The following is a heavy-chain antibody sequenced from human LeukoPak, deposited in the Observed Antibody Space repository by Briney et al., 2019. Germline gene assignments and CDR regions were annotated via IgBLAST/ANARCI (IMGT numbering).Heavy chain of an antibody. CDR1: GFTFSSYW. CDR2: IKGDGSTT. J-gene: IGHJ5*02. D-gene: IGHD2-8*02. V-gene: IGHV3-74*01. Sequence: HTGGSLRLSCAASGFTFSSYWMHWVRQAPGKGLAWVSRIKGDGSTTSHADSVKGRFIISRDNAKNTLYLQMNSLRAEDTAVYYCARDPYCTGGDCYSFDPWGQGTLVTVSS. CDR3: ARDPYCTGGDCYSFDP.